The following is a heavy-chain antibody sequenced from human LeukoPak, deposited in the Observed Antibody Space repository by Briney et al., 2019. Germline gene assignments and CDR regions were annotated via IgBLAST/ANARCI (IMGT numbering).Heavy chain of an antibody. CDR3: ARDLYRDSLPVSWFDP. CDR2: ISDYNGNT. Sequence: ASVKVSCKASGYTFTSYGISWVRQAPGQGLEWMGWISDYNGNTNYAQKLQGRVTMTTDTSTGTAYMELRSLRSDDTAVYYCARDLYRDSLPVSWFDPWGQGTLVTVSS. D-gene: IGHD4-11*01. J-gene: IGHJ5*02. V-gene: IGHV1-18*01. CDR1: GYTFTSYG.